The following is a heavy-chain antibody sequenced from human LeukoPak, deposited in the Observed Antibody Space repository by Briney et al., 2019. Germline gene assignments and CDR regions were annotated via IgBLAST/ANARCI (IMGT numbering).Heavy chain of an antibody. CDR1: GGSISSYY. CDR3: ARGRWFRGYYYYGMDV. J-gene: IGHJ6*02. V-gene: IGHV4-59*01. CDR2: IYYSGST. D-gene: IGHD4-23*01. Sequence: PSETLSLTCTVSGGSISSYYWSWIRQPPGKGLEWIGYIYYSGSTNYNPSLKSRVTISVDTSKNQFSLKLSSVTAADTAVYYCARGRWFRGYYYYGMDVWGQGTTVTVSS.